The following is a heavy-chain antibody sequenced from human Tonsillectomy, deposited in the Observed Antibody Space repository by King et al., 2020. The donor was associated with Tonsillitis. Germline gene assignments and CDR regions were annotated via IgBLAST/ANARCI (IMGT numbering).Heavy chain of an antibody. CDR2: ISASGSDT. Sequence: VQLVESGGGLIQPGGSLRLSCAASGFTFSSYAMSWVRQAPGKGLEWVSGISASGSDTFYADSVKGRFAISRDNSKNTLYLQMNSLRAEATAVYYCAKDRDFWSPHGMDVWGQGTTVTVSS. J-gene: IGHJ6*02. V-gene: IGHV3-23*04. CDR3: AKDRDFWSPHGMDV. D-gene: IGHD3-3*01. CDR1: GFTFSSYA.